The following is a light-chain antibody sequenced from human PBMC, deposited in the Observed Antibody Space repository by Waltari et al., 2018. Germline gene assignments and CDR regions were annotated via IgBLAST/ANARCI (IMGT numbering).Light chain of an antibody. CDR2: EAY. CDR3: MQSIQLPPT. Sequence: EIVMTQSPLTLSVTPGQPASITCKSSRSLLHYDGKTYLSWYVQKPGQPPQFLMYEAYKRFSGVPHWFTGSGSETEFTLQISRVEAEDVGVYYCMQSIQLPPTFGGGTKVEIK. J-gene: IGKJ4*01. V-gene: IGKV2D-29*01. CDR1: RSLLHYDGKTY.